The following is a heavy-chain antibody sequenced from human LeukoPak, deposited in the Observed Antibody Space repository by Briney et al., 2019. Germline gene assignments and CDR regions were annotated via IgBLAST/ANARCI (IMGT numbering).Heavy chain of an antibody. CDR2: IYTDYSDT. J-gene: IGHJ4*02. CDR3: ATAVVSDPYFDS. CDR1: GYNFNTYW. Sequence: GESLKISCKTSGYNFNTYWIGWVRQMPGKGMELMGIIYTDYSDTRYNPSFPSNVTISADKSVSTAYLQWSSLKAADTAMYYCATAVVSDPYFDSWGQGTLVTVSS. V-gene: IGHV5-51*01. D-gene: IGHD4-23*01.